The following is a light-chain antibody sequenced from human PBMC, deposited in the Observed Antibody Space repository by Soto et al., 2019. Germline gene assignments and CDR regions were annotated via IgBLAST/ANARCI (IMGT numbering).Light chain of an antibody. J-gene: IGLJ2*01. V-gene: IGLV1-51*01. CDR3: GAWDNSLGAVV. Sequence: QSVLTQPPSVSAAPGQKVTISCSGSSSNIGNNYVAWYQQFPGTAPKLLIYDDDKRPPGIPDRFSGSKSATSATLGITGLQTGDEADYYCGAWDNSLGAVVFVGGTKLTVL. CDR1: SSNIGNNY. CDR2: DDD.